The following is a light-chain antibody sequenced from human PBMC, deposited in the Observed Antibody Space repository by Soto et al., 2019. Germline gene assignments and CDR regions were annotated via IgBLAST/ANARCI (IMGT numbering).Light chain of an antibody. V-gene: IGLV2-14*01. CDR2: EVS. CDR3: AAWEDSLSGPV. Sequence: VLAQPASLSGSPGQSITLSCTGTRRDVGGYNYVSWYQQHPGKIPKLMIYEVSNRPSWVPDRFSGSKSGNSASLAISGLRSEEEADDDCAAWEDSLSGPVFGGGTKVTV. CDR1: RRDVGGYNY. J-gene: IGLJ2*01.